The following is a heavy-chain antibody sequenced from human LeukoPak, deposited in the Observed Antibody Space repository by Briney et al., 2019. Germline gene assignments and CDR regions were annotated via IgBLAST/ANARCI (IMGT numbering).Heavy chain of an antibody. D-gene: IGHD6-19*01. V-gene: IGHV3-15*01. J-gene: IGHJ4*02. CDR1: GFTFSNAW. Sequence: GGSLRLSCAASGFTFSNAWMSWVRQAPGKGLEWVDRIKSKTDGGTTDYAAPVKGRFTISRDGSKNTLYLQMDSLKTEDTAVYYCTTDVAGTGYWGQGTLVTVSS. CDR2: IKSKTDGGTT. CDR3: TTDVAGTGY.